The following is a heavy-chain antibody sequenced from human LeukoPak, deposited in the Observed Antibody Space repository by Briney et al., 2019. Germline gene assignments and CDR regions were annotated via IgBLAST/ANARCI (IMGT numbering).Heavy chain of an antibody. Sequence: SETLSLTCTVSGGSISSYYWSWIRQPAGKGLEWIGRIYTSGSTNYNPSLKSRVTMSVDTSKNQFSLKLSSVTAADTAVYYCARGRTANGRYYYYYMDVWGKGTTVTVSS. D-gene: IGHD1/OR15-1a*01. V-gene: IGHV4-4*07. J-gene: IGHJ6*03. CDR1: GGSISSYY. CDR2: IYTSGST. CDR3: ARGRTANGRYYYYYMDV.